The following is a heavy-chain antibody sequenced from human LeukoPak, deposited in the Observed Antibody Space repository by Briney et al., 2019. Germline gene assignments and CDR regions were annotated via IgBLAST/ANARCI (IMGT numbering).Heavy chain of an antibody. CDR3: AREFGGYGGHGY. CDR1: GYTFTGYY. D-gene: IGHD3-16*01. V-gene: IGHV1-2*02. Sequence: ASVTVSCKASGYTFTGYYMHWVRQAPGQGLEWMGWINPNSGGTNYAQKFQGRVTMTRDTSISTAYMELSRLRSDDTAVYYCAREFGGYGGHGYWGQGTLVTVSS. CDR2: INPNSGGT. J-gene: IGHJ4*02.